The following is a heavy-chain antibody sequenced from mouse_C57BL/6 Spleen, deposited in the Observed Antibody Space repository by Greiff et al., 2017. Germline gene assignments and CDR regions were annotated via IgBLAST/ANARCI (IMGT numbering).Heavy chain of an antibody. CDR3: ARADYYGSSFQLFFDY. CDR1: GYTFTGYW. V-gene: IGHV1-9*01. Sequence: QVQLKESGAELMKPGASVKLSCKATGYTFTGYWIEWVKQRPGHGLEWIGEILPGSGSTNYNEKFKGKATFTADTSSNTAYMQLSSLTTEDSAIYYCARADYYGSSFQLFFDYWGQGTTLTVSS. CDR2: ILPGSGST. D-gene: IGHD1-1*01. J-gene: IGHJ2*01.